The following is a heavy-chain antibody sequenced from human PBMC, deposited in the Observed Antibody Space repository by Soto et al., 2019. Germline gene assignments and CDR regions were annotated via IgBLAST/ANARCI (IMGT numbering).Heavy chain of an antibody. V-gene: IGHV3-30*18. CDR2: ISYDGRNK. D-gene: IGHD1-26*01. CDR1: GFTFSSYG. J-gene: IGHJ6*02. Sequence: QVQLVESGGGGVQPGRSLRLSCAASGFTFSSYGIHWVRQAPGKGLEWVAVISYDGRNKYYADSVKGRCAISRDNTRNTLYLQVSSPRAEETAVYYCVKDGRRSWPYFYGLAVWGQGTTVTVAS. CDR3: VKDGRRSWPYFYGLAV.